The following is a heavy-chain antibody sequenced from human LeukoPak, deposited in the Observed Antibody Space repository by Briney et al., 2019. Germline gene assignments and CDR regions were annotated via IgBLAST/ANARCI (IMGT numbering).Heavy chain of an antibody. CDR2: IWYDGSNK. V-gene: IGHV3-33*01. D-gene: IGHD3-10*01. J-gene: IGHJ6*02. CDR1: GFTFSSYG. Sequence: GRSLRLSCAASGFTFSSYGMHWVRQAPGKGLEWVAVIWYDGSNKYYADSVKGRFTISRDNSKNTLYLQMNSLRAEDTAVYYCAREQGGRGIYYYYYGMDVWGQGTTVTVSS. CDR3: AREQGGRGIYYYYYGMDV.